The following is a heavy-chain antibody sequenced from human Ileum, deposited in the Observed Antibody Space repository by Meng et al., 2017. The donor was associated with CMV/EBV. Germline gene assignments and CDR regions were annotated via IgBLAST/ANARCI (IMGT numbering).Heavy chain of an antibody. CDR3: ASGDSLRAVDF. CDR2: IYYSGGT. J-gene: IGHJ4*02. D-gene: IGHD2-21*02. Sequence: QRAVQGAGPGLVKPSETLSLTRTVSGASISWSTYYWGWIRQPPGKGLEWIGSIYYSGGTYYNPSLKSRVTISVDTSKNQFSLKLNSVTAADTAVYYCASGDSLRAVDFWGQGTLVTVSS. V-gene: IGHV4-39*07. CDR1: GASISWSTYY.